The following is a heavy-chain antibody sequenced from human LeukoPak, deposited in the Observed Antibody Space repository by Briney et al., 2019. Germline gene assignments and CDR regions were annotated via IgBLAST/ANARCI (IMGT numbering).Heavy chain of an antibody. Sequence: SVKVSCKASGGTFSSYAISWVRQAPGQGLEWMGGIIPIFGTANYAQKFQGRVTITADKSTSTAYMELSSLRSEDTAVHYCARVSSGWYRTLDYWGQGTLVTVSS. CDR1: GGTFSSYA. J-gene: IGHJ4*02. D-gene: IGHD6-19*01. CDR2: IIPIFGTA. CDR3: ARVSSGWYRTLDY. V-gene: IGHV1-69*06.